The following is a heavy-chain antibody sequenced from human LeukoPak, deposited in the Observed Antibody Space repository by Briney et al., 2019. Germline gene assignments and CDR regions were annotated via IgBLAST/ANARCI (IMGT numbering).Heavy chain of an antibody. CDR2: IYYSGST. J-gene: IGHJ4*02. V-gene: IGHV4-39*07. CDR1: GGSISTSSYY. CDR3: ARDRDY. Sequence: SETLSLTCTVSGGSISTSSYYWGWVRQPPGKGLEWIGSIYYSGSTYYNPSLKSRVTISVDTSKNQFSLKLSSVTAADTAVYYCARDRDYWGQGTLVTVSS.